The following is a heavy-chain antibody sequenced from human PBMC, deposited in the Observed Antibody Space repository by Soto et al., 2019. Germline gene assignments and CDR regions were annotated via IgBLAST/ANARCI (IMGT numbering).Heavy chain of an antibody. D-gene: IGHD2-15*01. CDR3: ARGSDRLNYYGMDV. CDR2: INHSGST. J-gene: IGHJ6*02. CDR1: GGSFSVYY. V-gene: IGHV4-34*01. Sequence: PSETLSLTCAGYGGSFSVYYWSWILQPPGKGLEWIGEINHSGSTNYNPSLKSRVTISVDTSKNQFSLKLSSVTAADTAVYYCARGSDRLNYYGMDVWGQGTTVTV.